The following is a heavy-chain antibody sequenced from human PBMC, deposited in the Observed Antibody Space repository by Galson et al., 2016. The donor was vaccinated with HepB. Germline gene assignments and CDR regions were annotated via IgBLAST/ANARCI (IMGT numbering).Heavy chain of an antibody. V-gene: IGHV3-48*02. CDR2: ISSSSSPI. CDR3: ARPAMSTGAYSSFDH. CDR1: GFTFSSYS. Sequence: SLRLSCAASGFTFSSYSMNWVRQAPGKGLEWVSYISSSSSPIYYADSVKGRFTISRDNAKNSLFLQMHSLRDEDTAVYYCARPAMSTGAYSSFDHWGQGTLVTVSS. D-gene: IGHD5/OR15-5a*01. J-gene: IGHJ4*02.